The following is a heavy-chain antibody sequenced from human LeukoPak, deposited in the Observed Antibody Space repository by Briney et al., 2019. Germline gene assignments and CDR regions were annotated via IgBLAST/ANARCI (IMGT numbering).Heavy chain of an antibody. CDR2: IYYSGST. CDR1: GGSISSGGYY. V-gene: IGHV4-31*03. CDR3: ARTRAWYQLLRAYFDY. Sequence: SETLSLTCTVSGGSISSGGYYWSWIRQHPGTGLEWIGYIYYSGSTYYNPSLKSRVTISVDTSKNQFSLKLSSVTAADTAVYYCARTRAWYQLLRAYFDYWGQGTLVTVSS. D-gene: IGHD2-2*01. J-gene: IGHJ4*02.